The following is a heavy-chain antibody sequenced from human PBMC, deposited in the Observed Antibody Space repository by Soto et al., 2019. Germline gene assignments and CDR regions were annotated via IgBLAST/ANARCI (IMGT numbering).Heavy chain of an antibody. V-gene: IGHV1-69*01. CDR2: IIPLFGTP. D-gene: IGHD3-10*01. J-gene: IGHJ1*01. CDR1: GGIFSTYA. CDR3: ARDRDDYGPANYYNRIYF. Sequence: QVQLVQSGAEVKKPGSSVKVSCKASGGIFSTYAISWLRQAPGQGLEWMGGIIPLFGTPNYAQRFQGRVTITADESTSTAYMELSRRRSEDTAVYYCARDRDDYGPANYYNRIYFWGQGTLVTVSS.